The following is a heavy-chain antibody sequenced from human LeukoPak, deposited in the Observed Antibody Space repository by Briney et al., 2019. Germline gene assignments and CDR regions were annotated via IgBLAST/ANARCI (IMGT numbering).Heavy chain of an antibody. J-gene: IGHJ5*02. V-gene: IGHV4-61*01. CDR1: GYSISSGYY. CDR2: IYYSGST. D-gene: IGHD3-10*01. CDR3: ARSSITMVRGVTENWFDP. Sequence: PSETLSLTCAVSGYSISSGYYWGWIRQPPGQGLEWIGYIYYSGSTNYNPSLKSRVTISVDTSKNQFSLKLSSVTAADTAVYYCARSSITMVRGVTENWFDPWGQGTLVTVSS.